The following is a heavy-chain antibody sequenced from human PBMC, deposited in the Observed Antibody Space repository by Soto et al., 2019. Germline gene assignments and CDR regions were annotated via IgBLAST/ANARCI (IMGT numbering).Heavy chain of an antibody. Sequence: SETLSLTCTVSGGSISSGGYYWSWIRQHPGKGLEWIGYIYYSGSTYYNPSLKSRVTISVDTSKNQFSLKLSSVTAADTAVYYCARDRGGYCSSTSCRQTYYYYGMDVWGQGTTVTVSS. J-gene: IGHJ6*02. D-gene: IGHD2-2*03. CDR3: ARDRGGYCSSTSCRQTYYYYGMDV. CDR1: GGSISSGGYY. CDR2: IYYSGST. V-gene: IGHV4-31*03.